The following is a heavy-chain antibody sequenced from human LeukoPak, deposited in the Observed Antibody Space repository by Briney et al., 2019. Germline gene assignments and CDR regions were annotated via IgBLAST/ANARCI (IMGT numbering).Heavy chain of an antibody. Sequence: GASVKVSCKASGGTFSSYAISWVRQAPGQGLEWMGGIIAIFGTANYAQKFQGRVTITTDESTSTAYMELSSLRSEDTAVYYCARAVQRWGLPNSLGYWGQGTLVTVSS. J-gene: IGHJ4*02. CDR2: IIAIFGTA. D-gene: IGHD7-27*01. V-gene: IGHV1-69*05. CDR3: ARAVQRWGLPNSLGY. CDR1: GGTFSSYA.